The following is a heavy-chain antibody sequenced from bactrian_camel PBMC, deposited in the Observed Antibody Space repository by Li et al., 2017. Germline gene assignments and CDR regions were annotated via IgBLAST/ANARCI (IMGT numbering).Heavy chain of an antibody. CDR3: KTRGYGLGCFSRD. CDR2: IDIDEST. D-gene: IGHD5*01. J-gene: IGHJ4*01. CDR1: GFTSNKCG. Sequence: HVQLVESGGGSVQAGGSLRLSCTAPGFTSNKCGMTWYRQALGKEREFVSSIDIDESTSYADSVKGRFIIFKDKDKDTVYLQMNSLKPEDTAMYFCKTRGYGLGCFSRDWGQGTQVTVS. V-gene: IGHV3S60*01.